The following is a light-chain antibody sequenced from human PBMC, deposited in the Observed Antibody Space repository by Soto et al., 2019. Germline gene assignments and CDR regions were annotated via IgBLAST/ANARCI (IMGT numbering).Light chain of an antibody. CDR2: EVS. V-gene: IGLV2-14*01. Sequence: QSALTQPASVSGSPGQSITISCTGTSSDVGGYNYVSWYQQHPGKAPKLMIYEVSNRPSGVSNRFSGSKSGNTASLTISGLQAEDEADYYCSSYTSSSPDVVFGVGTKVTVL. CDR1: SSDVGGYNY. J-gene: IGLJ2*01. CDR3: SSYTSSSPDVV.